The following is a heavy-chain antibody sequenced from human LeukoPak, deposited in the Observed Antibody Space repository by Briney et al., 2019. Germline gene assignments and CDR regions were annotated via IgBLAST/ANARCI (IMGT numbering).Heavy chain of an antibody. CDR1: GFTFSSYS. V-gene: IGHV3-21*04. CDR3: AKGLLTTVTRFLAGYYYMDV. D-gene: IGHD4-17*01. J-gene: IGHJ6*03. CDR2: ISTSSIYI. Sequence: NPGGSLRLSCAASGFTFSSYSMNWVRQAPGKGLEWVSSISTSSIYIYYADSVKGRFTISRDNSKNTLYLQMNSLRAEDTAVYYCAKGLLTTVTRFLAGYYYMDVWGKGTTVTVSS.